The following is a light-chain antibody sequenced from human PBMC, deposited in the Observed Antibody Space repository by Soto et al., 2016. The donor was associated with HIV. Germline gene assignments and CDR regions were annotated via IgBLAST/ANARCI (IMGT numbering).Light chain of an antibody. CDR2: KDS. V-gene: IGLV3-25*03. CDR3: QSADSSGTYVL. Sequence: SSELTQDPAVSVALGQTVRITCQGDSLRGYYATWYQQKPGQAPVLVIYKDSERPSGIPERFSGSSSGTTVTLTISGVQAEDEADYYCQSADSSGTYVLFGGGTKLTVL. CDR1: SLRGYY. J-gene: IGLJ2*01.